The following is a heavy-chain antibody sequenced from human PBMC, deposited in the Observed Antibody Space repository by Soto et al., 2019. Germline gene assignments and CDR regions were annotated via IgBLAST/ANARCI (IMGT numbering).Heavy chain of an antibody. D-gene: IGHD5-18*01. CDR3: ASSRYGYTFYDY. V-gene: IGHV4-30-4*01. Sequence: SETLSLTCTVSGGSISSGDYYWSWIRQPPGKGLEWIGYIYYSGSTYYNPSLKSRLTISVDTSKNQFSLKLSSVTAADTAVYYCASSRYGYTFYDYWGQGNLVTVSS. CDR2: IYYSGST. CDR1: GGSISSGDYY. J-gene: IGHJ4*02.